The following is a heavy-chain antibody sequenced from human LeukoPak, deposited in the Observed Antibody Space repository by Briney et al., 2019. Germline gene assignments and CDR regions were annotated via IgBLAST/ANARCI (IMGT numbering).Heavy chain of an antibody. V-gene: IGHV3-23*01. J-gene: IGHJ4*02. CDR3: ARDRNDY. CDR1: GFTFSTYG. Sequence: GGSLRLSCAASGFTFSTYGMSWVRQAPGKGLEWVSAISGGTGGTYYADSVKGRFTISRDNPKNTLYLQMNSLRAEDTAVYYCARDRNDYWGQGTLVTVSS. CDR2: ISGGTGGT.